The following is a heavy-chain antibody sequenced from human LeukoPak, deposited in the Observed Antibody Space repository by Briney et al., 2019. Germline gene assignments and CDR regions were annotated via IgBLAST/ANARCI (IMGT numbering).Heavy chain of an antibody. Sequence: GGSLRLSCAASGFTFSSYGMHWVRQAPGEGVEWVAVIWYDGSNKYYADSVKGRFTISRDNSKNTLYLQMNSLRAEDTAVYYCATDLPGGAAAGTGYWGQGTLVTVSS. V-gene: IGHV3-33*01. CDR1: GFTFSSYG. D-gene: IGHD6-13*01. CDR2: IWYDGSNK. CDR3: ATDLPGGAAAGTGY. J-gene: IGHJ4*02.